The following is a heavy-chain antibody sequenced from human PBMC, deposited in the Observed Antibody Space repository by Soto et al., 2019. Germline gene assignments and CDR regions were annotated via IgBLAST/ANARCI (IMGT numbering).Heavy chain of an antibody. CDR1: GFTFTSSA. J-gene: IGHJ3*02. Sequence: QMQLVPSGPEVKKPGTSVKVYCKASGFTFTSSAVQGVRQARGQRLEWIRWIIVGSGNTNYAQKFQERVTITGDISTSTAYMELSSLRSEDTAVYYCAADYEWLEAIGAFDIWGQGTMVTVSS. V-gene: IGHV1-58*01. CDR3: AADYEWLEAIGAFDI. CDR2: IIVGSGNT. D-gene: IGHD3-3*01.